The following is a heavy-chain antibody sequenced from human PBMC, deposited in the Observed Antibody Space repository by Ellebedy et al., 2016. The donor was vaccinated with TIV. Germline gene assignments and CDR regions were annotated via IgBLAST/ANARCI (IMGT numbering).Heavy chain of an antibody. J-gene: IGHJ4*02. CDR3: VRHGQFDY. CDR1: GASITIKSYY. CDR2: IYHSGST. Sequence: GSLRLXCAVSGASITIKSYYWGWTRLTPGKGLEWIGAIYHSGSTYFNPSLESRVTLSVDTSKNQFSLDLKSVTAADTALYYCVRHGQFDYWGQGTLVTVSS. V-gene: IGHV4-39*01.